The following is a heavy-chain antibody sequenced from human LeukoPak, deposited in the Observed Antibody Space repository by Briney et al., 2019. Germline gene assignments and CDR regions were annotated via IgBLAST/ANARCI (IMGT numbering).Heavy chain of an antibody. CDR3: AKGGSSWYASPLDY. V-gene: IGHV3-23*01. CDR2: ISGSGGSI. D-gene: IGHD6-13*01. CDR1: GFTFSSYA. J-gene: IGHJ4*02. Sequence: PGGSLRLSCAASGFTFSSYAMSWVRQAPGKGLEWVSAISGSGGSIYYADSVKGRFTISRDNSKNTLYLQMNSLRAEDTAVYYCAKGGSSWYASPLDYWGQGTLVTVSS.